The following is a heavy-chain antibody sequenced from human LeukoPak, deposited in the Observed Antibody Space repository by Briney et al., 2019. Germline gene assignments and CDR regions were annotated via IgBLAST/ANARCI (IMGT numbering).Heavy chain of an antibody. V-gene: IGHV4-34*01. CDR1: GGSFNGYY. J-gene: IGHJ6*03. CDR2: INHSGST. Sequence: AETLSLTCAVYGGSFNGYYWSWIRQPPGKGLEWIGEINHSGSTNYNPSPKSRVTIPVNTSNNHFFLKLSSVTATDTAVYYCARARPRWPAAIGYYYYYMDVWGKGTTVTVSS. D-gene: IGHD2-2*02. CDR3: ARARPRWPAAIGYYYYYMDV.